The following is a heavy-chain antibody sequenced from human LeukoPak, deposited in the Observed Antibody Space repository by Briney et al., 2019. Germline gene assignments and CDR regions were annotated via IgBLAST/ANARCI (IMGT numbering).Heavy chain of an antibody. CDR1: GFTFSSYS. D-gene: IGHD6-19*01. CDR2: ISSNTDYI. V-gene: IGHV3-21*01. CDR3: ARVGQVAVAGTIFDCFDP. J-gene: IGHJ5*02. Sequence: GGSLILSCAASGFTFSSYSMNWVRQAPGKGLEWVSSISSNTDYIYYADSVKGRFTISRDNAKNSLYLQMNSLRAEDTAVYYCARVGQVAVAGTIFDCFDPWGQGTLVTVSS.